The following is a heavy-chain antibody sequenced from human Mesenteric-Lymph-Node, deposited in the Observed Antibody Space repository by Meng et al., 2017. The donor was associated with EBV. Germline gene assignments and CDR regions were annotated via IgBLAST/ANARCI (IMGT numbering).Heavy chain of an antibody. V-gene: IGHV3-53*02. CDR3: ARARPTMREYYFDY. D-gene: IGHD3-3*01. CDR1: GFTVSSNY. Sequence: VLLVGTGGGLSHPGGSLRLSCASSGFTVSSNYMWWVRQAPGKGLEWVSVIYSGGSTNYADSVKGRFTISRDNSKNTLYLQMNSLRAEDTAVYYCARARPTMREYYFDYWGQGTLVTVSS. J-gene: IGHJ4*02. CDR2: IYSGGST.